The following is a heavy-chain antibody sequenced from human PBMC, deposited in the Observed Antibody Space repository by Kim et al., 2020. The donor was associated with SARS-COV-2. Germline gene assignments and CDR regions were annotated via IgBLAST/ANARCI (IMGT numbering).Heavy chain of an antibody. CDR1: GFTFGSHW. J-gene: IGHJ3*02. CDR3: AREGFGEENAFDI. Sequence: GGSLRLSCAASGFTFGSHWMTWVRQAPGKGLEWVANIRQDGREKYYVDSVKGRFTISRYNAKNSLYLRMNSLRAEDKALYYCAREGFGEENAFDIWGQGT. V-gene: IGHV3-7*03. D-gene: IGHD3-10*01. CDR2: IRQDGREK.